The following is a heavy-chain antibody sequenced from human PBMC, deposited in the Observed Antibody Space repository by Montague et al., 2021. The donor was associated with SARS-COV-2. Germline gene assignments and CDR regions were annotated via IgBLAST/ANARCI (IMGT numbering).Heavy chain of an antibody. V-gene: IGHV4-31*03. J-gene: IGHJ4*02. D-gene: IGHD6-13*01. CDR1: GGSISSDDSY. Sequence: TLSLTCIVSGGSISSDDSYWTWIRQHPGKGLEWIGYISYSGRTSYNVSLKSRLTISADTSDNQFSLKLTSMTAADTAVYYCVRMYVPAHGTSAASYSDYWGRGALVTVSS. CDR2: ISYSGRT. CDR3: VRMYVPAHGTSAASYSDY.